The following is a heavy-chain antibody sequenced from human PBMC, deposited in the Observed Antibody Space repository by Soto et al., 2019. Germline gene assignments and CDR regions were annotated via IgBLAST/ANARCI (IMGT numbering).Heavy chain of an antibody. J-gene: IGHJ4*02. CDR2: IDPSDSYT. CDR1: GYSFTSYW. Sequence: PGESLKISCKGSGYSFTSYWISWVRQMPGKGLEWMGRIDPSDSYTNYSPSFQGHVTISVDKSKNQFSLKLSSVTAADTAVYYCARGSSRYFDYWGQGTLVTVSS. CDR3: ARGSSRYFDY. V-gene: IGHV5-10-1*01.